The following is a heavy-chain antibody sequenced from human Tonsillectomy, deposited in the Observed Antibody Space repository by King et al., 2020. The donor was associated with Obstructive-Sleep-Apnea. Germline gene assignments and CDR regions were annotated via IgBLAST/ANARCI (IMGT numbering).Heavy chain of an antibody. D-gene: IGHD6-19*01. CDR3: ARGSYRSGWHDAFDI. CDR2: IHYSGST. J-gene: IGHJ3*02. Sequence: QLQESGPGLVKPSETLSLTCSVSGGSISSNCCYWGWIRQPPGKGLEWIGSIHYSGSTYYNPSLKSRVTISVDTPKNQFSLKVNSVTAADTAVYYCARGSYRSGWHDAFDIWGQGTMVTVSS. V-gene: IGHV4-39*07. CDR1: GGSISSNCCY.